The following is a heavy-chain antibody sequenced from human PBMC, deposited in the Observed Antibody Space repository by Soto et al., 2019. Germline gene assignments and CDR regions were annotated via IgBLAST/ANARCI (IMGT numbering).Heavy chain of an antibody. Sequence: QVHLVESGGGVVQPGRSLRLSCATSGFTFSSYVMHWVRQAPGKGLEWVAVISYDGSNKYYADSVKGRFTISRDNSKNPLYLQMNTLRAEDTAVYYCARDPYGMDVWGQGTTVTVSS. CDR1: GFTFSSYV. CDR3: ARDPYGMDV. CDR2: ISYDGSNK. V-gene: IGHV3-30-3*01. J-gene: IGHJ6*02.